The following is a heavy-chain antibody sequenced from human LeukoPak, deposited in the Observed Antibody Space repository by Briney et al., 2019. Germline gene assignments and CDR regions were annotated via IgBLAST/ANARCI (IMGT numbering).Heavy chain of an antibody. CDR1: GNSITDLS. J-gene: IGHJ3*02. D-gene: IGHD3-16*02. V-gene: IGHV1-24*01. CDR3: PPAAPWGESSLIRPDNAFDI. CDR2: FDPEEIDI. Sequence: ASVKVSCKVSGNSITDLSIHWVRQAPGKRPEWMGGFDPEEIDIVYAQNFQGRVTVTEDTAGDTAYMELRGLRSDKTAMYYCPPAAPWGESSLIRPDNAFDIWGRGKMVTVSA.